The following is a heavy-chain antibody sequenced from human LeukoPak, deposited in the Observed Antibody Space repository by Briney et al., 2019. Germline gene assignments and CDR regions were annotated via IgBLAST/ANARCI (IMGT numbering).Heavy chain of an antibody. V-gene: IGHV4-34*01. CDR1: GGSFSVYY. Sequence: PSETLSLTCAVYGGSFSVYYWSWIRQPPGKGLEWIGEINHSGSTNYNPSLKSRVTISVDTSKNQFSLKLSSVTAADTAVYYCARDRYNYDSSGSRWFDPWGQGTLVTVSS. CDR2: INHSGST. J-gene: IGHJ5*02. D-gene: IGHD3-22*01. CDR3: ARDRYNYDSSGSRWFDP.